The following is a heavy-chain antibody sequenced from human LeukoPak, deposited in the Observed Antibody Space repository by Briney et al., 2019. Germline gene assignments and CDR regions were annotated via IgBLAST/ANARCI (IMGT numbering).Heavy chain of an antibody. CDR3: ARVPVAGSGYFDY. J-gene: IGHJ4*02. D-gene: IGHD6-19*01. Sequence: SVKLSCKASGGTFSSYAISWVRQAPGQGLEWMGWISAYNGNTNYAQKLQGRVTMTTDTSTSTAYMELRSLRSDDTAVYYCARVPVAGSGYFDYWGQGTLVTVSS. CDR1: GGTFSSYA. V-gene: IGHV1-18*01. CDR2: ISAYNGNT.